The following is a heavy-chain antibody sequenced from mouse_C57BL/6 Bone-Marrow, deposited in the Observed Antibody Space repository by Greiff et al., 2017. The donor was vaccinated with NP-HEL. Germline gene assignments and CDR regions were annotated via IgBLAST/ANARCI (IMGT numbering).Heavy chain of an antibody. D-gene: IGHD4-1*01. V-gene: IGHV1-81*01. Sequence: VQLQESGAELARPGASVKLSCKASGYTFTSYGISWVKQRTGQGLEWIGEIYPRSGNTYYNEKFKGKATLTADKSSSTAYMELLSLTSEDSAVYFCASDWAALFAYWGQGTLVTVSA. CDR2: IYPRSGNT. CDR3: ASDWAALFAY. CDR1: GYTFTSYG. J-gene: IGHJ3*01.